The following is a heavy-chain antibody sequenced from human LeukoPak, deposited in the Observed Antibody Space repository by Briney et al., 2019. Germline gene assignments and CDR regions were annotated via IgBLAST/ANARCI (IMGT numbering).Heavy chain of an antibody. D-gene: IGHD3-22*01. CDR2: ISSSSSTI. J-gene: IGHJ4*02. V-gene: IGHV3-48*01. CDR1: GFTFSTYS. Sequence: PGGSLRLSCAASGFTFSTYSMNWVRQAPGKGLEWISYISSSSSTIYYADSVKGRFTISRDNSKNTLYLQMNSLRAEDTAVYYCAKPPYYYDSSGSVIDYWGQGTLVTVSS. CDR3: AKPPYYYDSSGSVIDY.